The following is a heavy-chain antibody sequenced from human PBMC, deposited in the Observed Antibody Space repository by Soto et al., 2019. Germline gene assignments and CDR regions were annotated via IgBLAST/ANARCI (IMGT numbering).Heavy chain of an antibody. CDR2: IYHSGST. CDR3: ARQVGPYGYNPSNWFDP. J-gene: IGHJ5*02. Sequence: QLQLQESGSGLVKPSQTLSLTCAVSGGYISSGGYSWSWIRQPPGKGLEWIGYIYHSGSTYYNPSLKSRVTISVDRSKNQFSLKLSSVAAADTAVYYCARQVGPYGYNPSNWFDPWGQGTLVTVSS. V-gene: IGHV4-30-2*01. CDR1: GGYISSGGYS. D-gene: IGHD5-12*01.